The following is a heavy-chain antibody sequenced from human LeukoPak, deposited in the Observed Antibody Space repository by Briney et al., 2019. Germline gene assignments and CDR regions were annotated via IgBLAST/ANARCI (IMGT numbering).Heavy chain of an antibody. V-gene: IGHV4-4*07. Sequence: SETLSLTCTVSGGSISGNNYYWSWIRQPAGKGLEWIGRIYTSGSTNYNPSLKSRVTMSVDTSKNQFSLKLSSVTAADTAVYYCARDYSSGWYGYWGQGTLVTVSS. J-gene: IGHJ4*02. CDR2: IYTSGST. CDR3: ARDYSSGWYGY. D-gene: IGHD6-19*01. CDR1: GGSISGNNYY.